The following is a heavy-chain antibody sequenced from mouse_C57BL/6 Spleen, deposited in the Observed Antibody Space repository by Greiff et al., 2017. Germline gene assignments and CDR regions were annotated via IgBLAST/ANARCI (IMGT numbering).Heavy chain of an antibody. CDR3: AREDDYDEDYYAMGC. D-gene: IGHD2-4*01. Sequence: DVKLVESGGGLVKPGGSLKLSCAASGFTFSDYGMHWVRQAPEKGLEWVAYISSGSSTIYYADTVKGRFTISRDNAKNTLFLQMTSLRSEDTAMYYCAREDDYDEDYYAMGCWGPETSVTVAS. V-gene: IGHV5-17*01. CDR1: GFTFSDYG. J-gene: IGHJ4*01. CDR2: ISSGSSTI.